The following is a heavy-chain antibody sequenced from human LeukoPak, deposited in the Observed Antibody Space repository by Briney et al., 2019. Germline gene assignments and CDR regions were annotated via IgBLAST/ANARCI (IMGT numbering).Heavy chain of an antibody. CDR2: MSNSGENT. D-gene: IGHD6-19*01. V-gene: IGHV3-33*05. CDR3: ARGKVAGAFHPYFDY. J-gene: IGHJ4*02. Sequence: GGSLRLSCAASGFTFSSYGMQWVRQTPGKGLEWVGIMSNSGENTFYGEAVKGRFTISRDNAKNSLYLQMNSLRAEDTAVYYCARGKVAGAFHPYFDYWGQGTLVTVSS. CDR1: GFTFSSYG.